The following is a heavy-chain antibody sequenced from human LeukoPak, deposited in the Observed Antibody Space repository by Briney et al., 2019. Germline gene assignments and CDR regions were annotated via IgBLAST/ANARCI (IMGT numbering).Heavy chain of an antibody. CDR1: GGTLSSYA. J-gene: IGHJ6*02. D-gene: IGHD2-2*01. CDR3: ARYCSSTSCYEGYYYYGMDV. Sequence: GASVKVSCKASGGTLSSYAISWVRQAPGQGLEWMGGIIPIFGTANYAQKFQGRVTITADESTSTAYMELSSLRSEDTAVYYCARYCSSTSCYEGYYYYGMDVWGQGTTVTVSS. CDR2: IIPIFGTA. V-gene: IGHV1-69*13.